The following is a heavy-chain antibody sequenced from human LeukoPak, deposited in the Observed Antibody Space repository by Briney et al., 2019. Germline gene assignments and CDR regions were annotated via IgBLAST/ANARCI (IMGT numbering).Heavy chain of an antibody. D-gene: IGHD2-2*01. V-gene: IGHV4-59*01. J-gene: IGHJ4*02. CDR2: IYNSGST. CDR1: GGSISSYY. Sequence: SETLSLTSTVSGGSISSYYCSWIRHPARKGLEWIGYIYNSGSTNYNPSLKGRVTITVATSKNQSSLTLNSETAADTAVYYCARLMGGDCSSTSGQCDSWGRGKRVMVSS. CDR3: ARLMGGDCSSTSGQCDS.